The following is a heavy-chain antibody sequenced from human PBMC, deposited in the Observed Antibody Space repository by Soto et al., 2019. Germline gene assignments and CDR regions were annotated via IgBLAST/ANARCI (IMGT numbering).Heavy chain of an antibody. CDR1: VDSVSSNIAA. J-gene: IGHJ5*02. V-gene: IGHV6-1*01. Sequence: SQTLSLTCAISVDSVSSNIAAWDWIRQSPSRGLEWLGRTYYRSKWYTDYAVSVRSRITINPDTSGNQFTLQLISMTPEDTAVYYCARNLGGPRASWGQGTLVTVSS. D-gene: IGHD3-16*01. CDR3: ARNLGGPRAS. CDR2: TYYRSKWYT.